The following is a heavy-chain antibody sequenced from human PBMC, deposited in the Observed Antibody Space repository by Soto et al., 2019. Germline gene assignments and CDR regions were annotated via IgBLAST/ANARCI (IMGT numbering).Heavy chain of an antibody. V-gene: IGHV4-39*01. CDR3: ARLVQSQDYYYYYYYMDV. CDR1: GGSISSSSYY. Sequence: SETLSLTCTVSGGSISSSSYYWGWIRQPPGKGLEWIGSIYYSGSTYYNPSLKSRVTISVDTSKNQFSLKLSSVTAAGTAVYYCARLVQSQDYYYYYYYMDVWGKGTTVTVSS. CDR2: IYYSGST. D-gene: IGHD1-1*01. J-gene: IGHJ6*03.